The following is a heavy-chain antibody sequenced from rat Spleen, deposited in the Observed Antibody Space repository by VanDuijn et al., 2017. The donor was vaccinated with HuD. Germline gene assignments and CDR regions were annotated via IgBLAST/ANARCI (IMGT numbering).Heavy chain of an antibody. V-gene: IGHV5-17*01. CDR2: IIYDGSST. Sequence: EVQLVESGGGLVQPGGSLKLSCAASGFTFSDYAMAWVRQTPTKGLEWVATIIYDGSSTYYRDSVKGRFTISRDNAKSTLYLQMDSVRSEDTATYYCARRGYYSGDAPFDYWGQGVMVTVSS. J-gene: IGHJ2*01. D-gene: IGHD1-1*01. CDR3: ARRGYYSGDAPFDY. CDR1: GFTFSDYA.